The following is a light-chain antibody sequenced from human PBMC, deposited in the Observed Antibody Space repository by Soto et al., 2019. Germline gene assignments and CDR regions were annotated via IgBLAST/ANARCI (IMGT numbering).Light chain of an antibody. CDR2: GSS. J-gene: IGKJ2*01. V-gene: IGKV3-15*01. CDR1: QSVGSN. CDR3: QQYNNWPPYT. Sequence: EIVMTQSPATLSVSPGERATLSCRASQSVGSNLAWYQQKPGQAPRLLIYGSSTTATGIPARFSGSGSGTEFTRTISSLQSEDFAVYYCQQYNNWPPYTFGQGTKLEI.